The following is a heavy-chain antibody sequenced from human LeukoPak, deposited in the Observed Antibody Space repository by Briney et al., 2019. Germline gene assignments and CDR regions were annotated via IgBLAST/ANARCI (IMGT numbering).Heavy chain of an antibody. CDR1: GGSISSSSYY. CDR2: IYYSGST. Sequence: TSETLSLTCTVPGGSISSSSYYWGWIRQPPGKGLEWIGSIYYSGSTYYNPSLKSRVTISVDTSKNQFSLKLSSVTAADTAVYYCARSGIAVAGINWGQGTLVTVSS. J-gene: IGHJ4*02. D-gene: IGHD6-19*01. CDR3: ARSGIAVAGIN. V-gene: IGHV4-39*01.